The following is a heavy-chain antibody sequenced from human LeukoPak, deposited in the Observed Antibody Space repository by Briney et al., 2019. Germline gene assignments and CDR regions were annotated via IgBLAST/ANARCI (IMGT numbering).Heavy chain of an antibody. V-gene: IGHV3-21*06. D-gene: IGHD4-11*01. CDR2: ISSSSTYI. CDR1: GFTFSSYS. CDR3: ARDLTTVTTAVFAY. J-gene: IGHJ4*02. Sequence: PGGSLGLSCAASGFTFSSYSMNWVRQAPGKGLEWVSSISSSSTYIYYADSVKGRFTISRDKAKNSLYLQMNSLRAEDTAVYYCARDLTTVTTAVFAYWGQGTLVTVSS.